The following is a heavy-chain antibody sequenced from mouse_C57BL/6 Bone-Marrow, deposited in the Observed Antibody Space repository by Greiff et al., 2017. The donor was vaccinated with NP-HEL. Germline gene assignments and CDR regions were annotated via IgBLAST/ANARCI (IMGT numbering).Heavy chain of an antibody. J-gene: IGHJ3*01. CDR1: GYTFTDYY. CDR2: INPNTGGT. Sequence: VQLQQSGPELVKPGASVKISCKASGYTFTDYYMNWVKQSHGKSLEWIGDINPNTGGTSYNQKFKGKATLTVDKSSSTAYMELRSLTSEDSAVYYCARYLYDYDAFAYWGQGTLVTVSA. V-gene: IGHV1-26*01. CDR3: ARYLYDYDAFAY. D-gene: IGHD2-4*01.